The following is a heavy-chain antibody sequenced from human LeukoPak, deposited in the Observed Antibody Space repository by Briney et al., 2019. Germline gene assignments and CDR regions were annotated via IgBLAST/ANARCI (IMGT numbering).Heavy chain of an antibody. CDR1: GFTFSSYA. D-gene: IGHD6-19*01. CDR2: ISYDGSNK. CDR3: ARIAYSSGSPFDY. V-gene: IGHV3-30-3*01. J-gene: IGHJ4*02. Sequence: GGSLRLSCAASGFTFSSYAMHWVRQAPGKGLEWVAVISYDGSNKYYADSVKGRFTISRDNSKNTLYLQMNSLRAEDTAVYYCARIAYSSGSPFDYWGQGTLVTVSS.